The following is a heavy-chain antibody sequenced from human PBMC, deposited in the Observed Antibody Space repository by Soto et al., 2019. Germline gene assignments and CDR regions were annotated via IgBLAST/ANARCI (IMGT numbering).Heavy chain of an antibody. J-gene: IGHJ6*02. Sequence: QVQLVESGGGVVQPGRSLRLSCAASEFTFSSYGMHWVRQAPGKGLEWVAVIWYDGSNEYYADSLKGRFTISRDNSKNTLYLQMNSLRAEDTAVYYCARDGAVGYGMDVWGQGTTVTVSS. CDR1: EFTFSSYG. V-gene: IGHV3-33*01. CDR3: ARDGAVGYGMDV. CDR2: IWYDGSNE.